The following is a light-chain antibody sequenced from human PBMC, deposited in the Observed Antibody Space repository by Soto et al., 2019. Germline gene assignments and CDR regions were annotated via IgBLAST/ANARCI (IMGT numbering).Light chain of an antibody. J-gene: IGKJ1*01. CDR3: QQYNNWPPWT. Sequence: EIVVTQSPATLSVSPGERATLSCRASQSVGSNFAWYQQKPGQAPRLLIYDASTRATGIPARFSGSGSGTEFTLTISSLQSEDFAVYYCQQYNNWPPWTFGRGTKVDIK. V-gene: IGKV3-15*01. CDR1: QSVGSN. CDR2: DAS.